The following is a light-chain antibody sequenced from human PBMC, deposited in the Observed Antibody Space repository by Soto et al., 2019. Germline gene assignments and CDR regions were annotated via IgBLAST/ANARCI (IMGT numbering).Light chain of an antibody. Sequence: QSALTQPHSVSGSPGQSVTISCTGTSSDVGGYSYVSWYQQHPGKAPELIIYDVTERPSGVPDRFPGSKSGNTASLTISGLRAEDEADYYCCSYTGSYSYFFEIGTKVTVL. J-gene: IGLJ1*01. CDR3: CSYTGSYSYF. CDR2: DVT. CDR1: SSDVGGYSY. V-gene: IGLV2-11*01.